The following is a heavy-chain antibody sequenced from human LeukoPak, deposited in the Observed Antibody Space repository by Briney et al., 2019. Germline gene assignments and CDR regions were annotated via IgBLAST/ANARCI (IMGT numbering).Heavy chain of an antibody. CDR3: ARGYSSSWSSGYYGMDV. Sequence: GASVTVSCKASGYTFTSYGISWVRQAPGQGLEWMGWISAYNGNTNYAQKLQGRVTMTTDTSTSTGYMELRSLRSDDTAVYYCARGYSSSWSSGYYGMDVWGQGTTVTVSS. CDR2: ISAYNGNT. J-gene: IGHJ6*02. CDR1: GYTFTSYG. V-gene: IGHV1-18*01. D-gene: IGHD6-13*01.